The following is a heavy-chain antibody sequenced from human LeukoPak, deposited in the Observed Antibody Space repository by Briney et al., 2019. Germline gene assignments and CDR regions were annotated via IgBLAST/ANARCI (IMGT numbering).Heavy chain of an antibody. CDR2: INPSGGST. J-gene: IGHJ6*03. CDR1: GYTFTSYY. V-gene: IGHV1-46*01. Sequence: ASVKVSCKASGYTFTSYYMHWVRQAPGQGLEWMGIINPSGGSTSYAQKFQGRVTMTRDMSTSTVYMELSSLRSEDTAVYYCARDGMPSGSYDRHYYYYYKDVWGKGTTVTVSS. D-gene: IGHD1-26*01. CDR3: ARDGMPSGSYDRHYYYYYKDV.